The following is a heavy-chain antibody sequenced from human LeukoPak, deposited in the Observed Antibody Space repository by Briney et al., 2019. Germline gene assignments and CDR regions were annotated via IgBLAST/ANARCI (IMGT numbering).Heavy chain of an antibody. J-gene: IGHJ6*03. CDR1: GFTFSSYA. V-gene: IGHV3-48*04. D-gene: IGHD6-6*01. CDR2: ISSSGSTI. Sequence: GGSLRLSCAASGFTFSSYAMSWVRQAPGKGLEWVSYISSSGSTIYYADSVKGRFTISRDNAKNSLYLQMNSLRAEDTAVYYCARDISSSSPMGYYYYMDVWGKGTTVTVSS. CDR3: ARDISSSSPMGYYYYMDV.